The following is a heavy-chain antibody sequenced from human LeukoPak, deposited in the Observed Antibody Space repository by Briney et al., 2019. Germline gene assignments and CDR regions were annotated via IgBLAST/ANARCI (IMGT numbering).Heavy chain of an antibody. CDR1: GFTFTTYS. CDR3: ARTPYISNWFFFDY. V-gene: IGHV3-48*02. D-gene: IGHD6-13*01. Sequence: GGSLRLSCAASGFTFTTYSMNWVRQAPGKGLEWVAYISTSSSSIYYADSVKGRFTVSRDNAKNSLYLQMNSLRDEDTAVYYCARTPYISNWFFFDYWGQGTLATVSS. J-gene: IGHJ4*02. CDR2: ISTSSSSI.